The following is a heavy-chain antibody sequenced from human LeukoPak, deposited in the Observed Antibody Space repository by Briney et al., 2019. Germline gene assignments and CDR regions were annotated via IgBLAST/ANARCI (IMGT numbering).Heavy chain of an antibody. D-gene: IGHD3-22*01. J-gene: IGHJ4*02. V-gene: IGHV5-51*01. CDR2: IYPGDSDI. CDR1: GYSFAIYW. CDR3: ARLYYYDSSGHYFDY. Sequence: GESLKISCKGSGYSFAIYWIGWVRQIPGKGLEWMGIIYPGDSDIRYSPSFQGQVTISADKSIKTAYLQWSSLKASDTAIYYCARLYYYDSSGHYFDYWGQGALVTVSS.